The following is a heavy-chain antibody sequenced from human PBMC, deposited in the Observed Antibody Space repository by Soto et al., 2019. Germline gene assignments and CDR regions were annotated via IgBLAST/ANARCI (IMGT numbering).Heavy chain of an antibody. CDR1: GFTFSNYA. D-gene: IGHD2-2*02. V-gene: IGHV3-23*01. Sequence: GGSLRLSCTASGFTFSNYAVSWVRQAPGKGLEWVSVICGSAGYKHYTYSADSVKGRFTISRDNSKNTLYLQMDSLRAEDTAVYYCARKVSSGCYTAPEHWGQGTLVTVSS. CDR3: ARKVSSGCYTAPEH. CDR2: ICGSAGYKHYT. J-gene: IGHJ1*01.